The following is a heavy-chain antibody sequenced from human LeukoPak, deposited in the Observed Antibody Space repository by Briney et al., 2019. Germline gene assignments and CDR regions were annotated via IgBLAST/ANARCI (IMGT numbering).Heavy chain of an antibody. CDR3: ARDGIAVKGGNFDS. Sequence: SQTLSLTCAISGDTVSSNTAGWNWIRQSPSRGLEWLGRTYYRSKWYNDYTVSVRGRITISPDTSKNQFSLRLTSVSEAKTAVFFCARDGIAVKGGNFDSWGQGTLVTVSS. CDR2: TYYRSKWYN. CDR1: GDTVSSNTAG. J-gene: IGHJ4*02. D-gene: IGHD6-19*01. V-gene: IGHV6-1*01.